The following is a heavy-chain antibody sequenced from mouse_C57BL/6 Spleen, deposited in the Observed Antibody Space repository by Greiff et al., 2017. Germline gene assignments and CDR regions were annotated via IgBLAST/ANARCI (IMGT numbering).Heavy chain of an antibody. Sequence: QVQLQQSGAELVRPGTSVTVSCKASGYAFTNYLIEWVKQRPGQGLEWIGVINPGSGGTNYNEKFKGKTTLTADKSSSTAYMQLSSLTSEDSAVYFCARGGYYDDAMDYWGQGTSVTVSS. CDR1: GYAFTNYL. J-gene: IGHJ4*01. V-gene: IGHV1-54*01. CDR3: ARGGYYDDAMDY. CDR2: INPGSGGT. D-gene: IGHD2-4*01.